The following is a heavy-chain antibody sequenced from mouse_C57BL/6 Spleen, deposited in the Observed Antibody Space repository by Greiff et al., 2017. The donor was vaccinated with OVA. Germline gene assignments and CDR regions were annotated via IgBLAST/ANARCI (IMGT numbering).Heavy chain of an antibody. CDR2: IYWDDAK. J-gene: IGHJ3*01. CDR3: ARSSIYYDYGY. Sequence: QVTLKVSGPGILQSSQTLSLTCSFSGFSLSTSAMGVSWIRQPSGKGLEWLAHIYWDDAKRHNPSLKSRLTISKNTSRNQVFLKITSVDTADTATYYCARSSIYYDYGYWGQGTLVTVSA. D-gene: IGHD2-4*01. CDR1: GFSLSTSAMG. V-gene: IGHV8-12*01.